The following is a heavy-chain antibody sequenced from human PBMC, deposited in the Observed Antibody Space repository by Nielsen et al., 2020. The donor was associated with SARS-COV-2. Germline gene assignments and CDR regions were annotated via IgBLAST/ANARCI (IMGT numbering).Heavy chain of an antibody. D-gene: IGHD5-18*01. V-gene: IGHV3-23*01. J-gene: IGHJ4*02. Sequence: GESLKISCAASGFTFSSYAMSWVRQAPGKGLEWVSAISGSGGSTYYADSVKGRFTISRDNSKNSLYLQMNSLRTEDTALYYCAKDGGPSGYSYGNYFDYWGQGTLVTVSS. CDR2: ISGSGGST. CDR3: AKDGGPSGYSYGNYFDY. CDR1: GFTFSSYA.